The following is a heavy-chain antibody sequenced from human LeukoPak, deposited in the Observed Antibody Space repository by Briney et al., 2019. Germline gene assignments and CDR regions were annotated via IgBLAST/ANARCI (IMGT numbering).Heavy chain of an antibody. CDR3: ARDRLVPRDTFGGVIVD. V-gene: IGHV4-38-2*02. CDR2: IYHSGST. Sequence: SETLSLTCTVSGYSISSGYYWGWIRPPPGKGLEWVGSIYHSGSTYYNPSLKSRVTISVDTSKNQFSLKLSSVTAADTAVYYCARDRLVPRDTFGGVIVDWGQGTLVTVSS. J-gene: IGHJ4*02. CDR1: GYSISSGYY. D-gene: IGHD3-16*02.